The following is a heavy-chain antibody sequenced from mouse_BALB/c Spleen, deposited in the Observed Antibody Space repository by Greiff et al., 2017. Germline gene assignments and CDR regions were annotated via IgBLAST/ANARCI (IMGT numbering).Heavy chain of an antibody. J-gene: IGHJ4*01. Sequence: EVQLVESGPGLVKPSQSLSLTCTVTGYSITSDYAWNWIRQFPGNKLEWMGYISYSGSTSYNPSLKSRISIPRDTSKNQFFLQLNSVTTEDTATYYCARRRRYAMDYWGQGTSVTVSS. CDR1: GYSITSDYA. CDR2: ISYSGST. V-gene: IGHV3-2*02. CDR3: ARRRRYAMDY.